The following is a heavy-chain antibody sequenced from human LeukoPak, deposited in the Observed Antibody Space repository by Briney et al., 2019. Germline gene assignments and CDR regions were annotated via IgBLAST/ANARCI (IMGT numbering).Heavy chain of an antibody. CDR1: GFTFSSYG. CDR2: IWYDGSNK. D-gene: IGHD3-3*01. Sequence: GGSLRLSCAASGFTFSSYGMHWVRQAPGKGLEWVAVIWYDGSNKYYADSVKGRFTISRDNSKNTLYLQMNSLRAEDTAVYYCARDSAYYDFWSGLLDYWGQGTLVTVSS. CDR3: ARDSAYYDFWSGLLDY. J-gene: IGHJ4*02. V-gene: IGHV3-33*01.